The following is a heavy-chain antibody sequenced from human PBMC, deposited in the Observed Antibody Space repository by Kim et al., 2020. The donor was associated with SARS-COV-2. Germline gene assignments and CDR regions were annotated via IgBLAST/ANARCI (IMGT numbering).Heavy chain of an antibody. V-gene: IGHV7-4-1*02. Sequence: YAQGFTGRLGVSLDTSVSTAYLQISSLKAEDTAVYYCAREKYSDGLNWFDPWGQGTLVTVSS. D-gene: IGHD5-18*01. CDR3: AREKYSDGLNWFDP. J-gene: IGHJ5*02.